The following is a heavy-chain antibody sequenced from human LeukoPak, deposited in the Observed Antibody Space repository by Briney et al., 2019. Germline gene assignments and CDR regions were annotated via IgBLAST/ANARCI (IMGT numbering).Heavy chain of an antibody. Sequence: GGSLRLSCAGSGFTFSSYWMYWVRQAPGKGVVWVSRINSDGRSRTYADSVKGRFTISRDNAKNTLSLQMNSLRTEDTAVYYCAREVCIGGSCSVFDYWGQGTLVTVSS. CDR1: GFTFSSYW. CDR2: INSDGRSR. D-gene: IGHD2-15*01. J-gene: IGHJ4*02. V-gene: IGHV3-74*01. CDR3: AREVCIGGSCSVFDY.